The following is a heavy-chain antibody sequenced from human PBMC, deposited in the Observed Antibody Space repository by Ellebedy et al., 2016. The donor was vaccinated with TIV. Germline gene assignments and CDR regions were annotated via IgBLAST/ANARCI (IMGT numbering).Heavy chain of an antibody. CDR2: IKQDGSEK. Sequence: GESLKISXAASGLTYSSYTMNWVRQGPGKGLEWVANIKQDGSEKYYVDSVKGRFTISRDNARNSLYLQMNSLRAEDTAVYYCARDCCPMDVWGQGTTVTVSS. V-gene: IGHV3-7*01. CDR3: ARDCCPMDV. J-gene: IGHJ6*02. CDR1: GLTYSSYT.